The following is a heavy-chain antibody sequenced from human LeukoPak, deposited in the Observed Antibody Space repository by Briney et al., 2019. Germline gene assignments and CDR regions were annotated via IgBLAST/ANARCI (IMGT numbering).Heavy chain of an antibody. Sequence: PGGSLRLSCAASGFTFSSYAMHWVRQAPGKGLEWVAVISYDGSNKYYADSVKGRFTISRDNAKNSLYLQMNSLRAEDTAVYYCARDGGSGSYPWGQGTLVTVSS. J-gene: IGHJ5*02. CDR2: ISYDGSNK. CDR1: GFTFSSYA. V-gene: IGHV3-30*04. D-gene: IGHD3-10*01. CDR3: ARDGGSGSYP.